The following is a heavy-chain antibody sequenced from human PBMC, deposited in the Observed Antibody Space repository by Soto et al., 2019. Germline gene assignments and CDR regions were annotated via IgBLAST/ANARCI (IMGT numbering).Heavy chain of an antibody. CDR2: INWSGVDT. CDR1: GFIFDDYG. J-gene: IGHJ4*02. Sequence: EVQLVESGGGVVRPGGSLRLSCAASGFIFDDYGMNWVRQTPDKGLEWVSFINWSGVDTSYGDSVKGRFTVSRDNAKNSLFRQMNSLGAEDTAIYYGAGNRRGEVYSFDSWGRGPLVTASS. CDR3: AGNRRGEVYSFDS. D-gene: IGHD3-16*01. V-gene: IGHV3-20*04.